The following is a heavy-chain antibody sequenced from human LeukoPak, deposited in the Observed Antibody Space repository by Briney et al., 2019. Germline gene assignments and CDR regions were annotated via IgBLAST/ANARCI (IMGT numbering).Heavy chain of an antibody. CDR2: ISYDGSNK. J-gene: IGHJ3*02. Sequence: GGSLRLSCAASGFTFSSYAMHWVRQAPGEGLEWVAVISYDGSNKYYADSVKGRFTIYRDNSKNTLYLQMNSLRAEDTAVYYCARDGPTTVTKDAFDIWGQGTMVTVSS. V-gene: IGHV3-30*04. D-gene: IGHD4-17*01. CDR1: GFTFSSYA. CDR3: ARDGPTTVTKDAFDI.